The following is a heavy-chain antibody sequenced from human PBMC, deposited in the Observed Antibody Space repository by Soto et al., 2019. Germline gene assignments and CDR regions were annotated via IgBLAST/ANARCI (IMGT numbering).Heavy chain of an antibody. D-gene: IGHD6-19*01. CDR3: AKGGRQWLVTSDFNY. CDR1: GFTFSDYA. Sequence: VQLVESGGGVVQPGRSLRLSCAASGFTFSDYAMDWVRQAPGKGLEWVAVVSHDGRNTHYADSVKGRFTISRDSSKNTISLEMTSLRAEDTAVYYCAKGGRQWLVTSDFNYWGQGALVTVSS. J-gene: IGHJ4*02. V-gene: IGHV3-30*18. CDR2: VSHDGRNT.